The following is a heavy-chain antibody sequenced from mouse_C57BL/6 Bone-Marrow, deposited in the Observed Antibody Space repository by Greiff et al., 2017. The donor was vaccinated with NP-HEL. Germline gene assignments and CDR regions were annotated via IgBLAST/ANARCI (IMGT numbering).Heavy chain of an antibody. J-gene: IGHJ3*01. D-gene: IGHD1-1*02. V-gene: IGHV1-26*01. CDR3: ARRGGGPAWFAY. CDR2: INPNNGGT. Sequence: EVQLQQSGPELVKPGASVKISCKASGYTFTDYYMNWVKQSHGKSLEWIGDINPNNGGTSYNQKFKGKATLTVDKSSSTAYMELRSLTSEDSAVYYGARRGGGPAWFAYWGQGTLVTVSA. CDR1: GYTFTDYY.